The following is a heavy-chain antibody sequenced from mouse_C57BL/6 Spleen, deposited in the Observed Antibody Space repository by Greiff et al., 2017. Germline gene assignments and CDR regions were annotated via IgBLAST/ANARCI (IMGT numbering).Heavy chain of an antibody. CDR2: IWSGGST. CDR1: GFSLTSYG. CDR3: AYDYDGFAY. D-gene: IGHD2-4*01. V-gene: IGHV2-2*01. Sequence: QVQLQQSGPGLVQPSQSLSITCTVSGFSLTSYGVHWVRQSPGKGLEWLGVIWSGGSTDYNAAFISRLSISKDNSKSQVFFKMNSLQADDTAIYYCAYDYDGFAYWGQGTLVTVSA. J-gene: IGHJ3*01.